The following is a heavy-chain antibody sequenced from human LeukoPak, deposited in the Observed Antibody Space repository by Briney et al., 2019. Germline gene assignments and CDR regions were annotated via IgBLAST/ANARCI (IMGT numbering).Heavy chain of an antibody. D-gene: IGHD2-21*02. CDR1: GYGFTSYW. J-gene: IGHJ3*02. CDR3: ARPTGLAYCGGDCPNHDAFDI. CDR2: IYPGDSDT. V-gene: IGHV5-51*01. Sequence: GESLKISCKGSGYGFTSYWIAWVRQMPGKGLEWMGIIYPGDSDTRYSPSFQGQVTISADKSINTAYLQWSGLKASDTAMYYCARPTGLAYCGGDCPNHDAFDIWGQGTMVTVSS.